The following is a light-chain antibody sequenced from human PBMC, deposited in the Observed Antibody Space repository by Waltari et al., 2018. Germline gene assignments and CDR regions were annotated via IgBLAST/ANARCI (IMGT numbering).Light chain of an antibody. Sequence: QSVLTQPPSVSAAPGQIVTISCSGGRSNIGDNYVSWYQHLPGAAPKLLIYENNKRPSGMPDRFSGSKSGTSASLGITGLQTGDEADYYCGTWDTSLSAGVFGGGTKLTVL. CDR3: GTWDTSLSAGV. CDR2: ENN. CDR1: RSNIGDNY. J-gene: IGLJ3*02. V-gene: IGLV1-51*01.